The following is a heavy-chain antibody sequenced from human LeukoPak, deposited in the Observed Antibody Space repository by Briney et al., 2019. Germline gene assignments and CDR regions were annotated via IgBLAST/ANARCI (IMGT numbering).Heavy chain of an antibody. CDR1: GYTFTSYY. D-gene: IGHD2-2*02. V-gene: IGHV1-24*01. CDR2: FDPEDGET. J-gene: IGHJ4*02. Sequence: ASVKVSCKASGYTFTSYYMHWVRQAPGKGLEWMGGFDPEDGETIYAQKFQGRITMTEDTSTDTAYMELSSLRSEDTAVYYCANSDTYYFDYWGQGTLVTVSS. CDR3: ANSDTYYFDY.